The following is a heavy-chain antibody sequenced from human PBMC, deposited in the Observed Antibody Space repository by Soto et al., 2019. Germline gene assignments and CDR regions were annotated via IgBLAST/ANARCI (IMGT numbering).Heavy chain of an antibody. V-gene: IGHV4-31*03. J-gene: IGHJ4*02. CDR1: GGSISSGGYY. Sequence: QVQLQESGPGLVKPSQTLSLTCTVSGGSISSGGYYWSWIRQHPGKGLEWIGYIYYSGSTYYNPSIKSRVTKSVDTSKNQFSLKLSSVTAADTAVYYCARVVFYIALDSSGYYADYWGQGTLVTVSS. D-gene: IGHD3-22*01. CDR2: IYYSGST. CDR3: ARVVFYIALDSSGYYADY.